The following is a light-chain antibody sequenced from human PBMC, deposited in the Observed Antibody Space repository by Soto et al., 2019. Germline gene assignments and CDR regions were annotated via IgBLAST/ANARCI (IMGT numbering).Light chain of an antibody. CDR1: QSVISNY. CDR2: VAT. V-gene: IGKV3-20*01. CDR3: QQYGSSPYT. Sequence: EIVLTQSPGTLSLSPGERVTLSCRASQSVISNYLAWYQQKPGQAPRLLIFVATSRATGIPDRFSGSGSGTDFTLTISRLEPEDFAVYYCQQYGSSPYTFGQGTKLQIK. J-gene: IGKJ2*01.